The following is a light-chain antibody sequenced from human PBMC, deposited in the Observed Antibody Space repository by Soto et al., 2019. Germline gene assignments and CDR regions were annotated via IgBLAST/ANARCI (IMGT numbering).Light chain of an antibody. Sequence: DIVMTQSPLSLPVTPGEPASISCRSSQSLLHSNGYNYLDWYLQKPGQSPQLLIYLVSVRASGVPDRFSGSVSGTDFTLRISRVEAEDVGVYYCMQALQTPWTFGQGTKVEIK. CDR3: MQALQTPWT. V-gene: IGKV2-28*01. CDR2: LVS. CDR1: QSLLHSNGYNY. J-gene: IGKJ1*01.